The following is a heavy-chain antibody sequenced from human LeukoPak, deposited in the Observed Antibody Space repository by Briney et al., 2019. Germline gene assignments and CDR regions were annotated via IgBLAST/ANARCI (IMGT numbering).Heavy chain of an antibody. D-gene: IGHD4/OR15-4a*01. CDR3: AREANLRAFDI. V-gene: IGHV3-53*01. CDR1: GFTVSSNY. J-gene: IGHJ3*02. Sequence: GGSLRLSCAASGFTVSSNYMSWVRQAPGKGLEWVSVIYSGGSTYYADSVKGRFTISRDNSKNTLYLQMNSLRAEDTAVYYCAREANLRAFDIWGQGTMVTVSS. CDR2: IYSGGST.